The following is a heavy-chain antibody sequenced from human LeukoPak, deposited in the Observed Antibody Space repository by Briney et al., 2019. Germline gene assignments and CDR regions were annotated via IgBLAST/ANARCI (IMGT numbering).Heavy chain of an antibody. CDR1: GYTFTSYY. J-gene: IGHJ3*02. Sequence: ASVKVSCKASGYTFTSYYVHWVRQAPGQGLEWMGIINPSGGSTSYAQKFQGRVTMTRDTSTSTVFMELSSLRSEDTAVYYCARVDGTATISDAFDIWGQGTMVTVSS. V-gene: IGHV1-46*01. CDR3: ARVDGTATISDAFDI. CDR2: INPSGGST. D-gene: IGHD5-24*01.